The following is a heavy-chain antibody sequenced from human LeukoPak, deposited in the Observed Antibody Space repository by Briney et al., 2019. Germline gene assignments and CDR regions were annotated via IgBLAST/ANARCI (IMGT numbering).Heavy chain of an antibody. J-gene: IGHJ4*02. V-gene: IGHV3-48*01. CDR2: ISSSSSTI. D-gene: IGHD3-10*01. CDR1: GFTFSSYS. CDR3: ARTMVRGVMAY. Sequence: AGGSLRLSCAASGFTFSSYSMNWVRQAPGKGLEWVSYISSSSSTIYYADSVKGRFTISRDNAKNSLYLQMNSLRAEDTAVYYCARTMVRGVMAYWGQGTLVTVPS.